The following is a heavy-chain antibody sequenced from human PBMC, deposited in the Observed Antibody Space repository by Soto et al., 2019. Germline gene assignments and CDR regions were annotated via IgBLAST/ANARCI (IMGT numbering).Heavy chain of an antibody. Sequence: QVQLVQSGAEVKKPGSSVKVSCKDSGGAFSSYAISWVRQAPGQGLEWMGGNLPLFNISNYAQKFQGRVTITADEPTSKAYMDLSNLTSEDTAVYYCGRRRLGDGAGYFDLWGRGTLITVSS. V-gene: IGHV1-69*01. D-gene: IGHD2-8*01. CDR3: GRRRLGDGAGYFDL. CDR1: GGAFSSYA. CDR2: NLPLFNIS. J-gene: IGHJ2*01.